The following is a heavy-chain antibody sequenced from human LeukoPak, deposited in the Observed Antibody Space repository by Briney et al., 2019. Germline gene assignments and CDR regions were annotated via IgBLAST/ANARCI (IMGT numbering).Heavy chain of an antibody. CDR1: GFTFSSYS. D-gene: IGHD6-19*01. CDR3: ARAGPAIAVAGLDV. V-gene: IGHV3-21*01. CDR2: ISSSSSYI. Sequence: GGSLRLSCAASGFTFSSYSMNWVRQAPGKGLEWVSSISSSSSYIYYADSVKGRFTISRDNAKNSLYLQMNSLRAEDRAVYYCARAGPAIAVAGLDVWGQGTTVTVSS. J-gene: IGHJ6*02.